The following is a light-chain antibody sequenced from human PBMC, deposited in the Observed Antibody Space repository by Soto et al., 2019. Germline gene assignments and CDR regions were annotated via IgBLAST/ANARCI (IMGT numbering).Light chain of an antibody. CDR2: AAS. Sequence: DIHIAYSSSSLSASFVDRVPIPFRASQSISTYLHWYQQKPGKAPNLLIYAASTLQSGVPSRFSGSGSGTDFTLTISSLQPEDFATYYCQQSFITPHTFGQGTKVDIK. CDR1: QSISTY. V-gene: IGKV1-39*01. J-gene: IGKJ2*01. CDR3: QQSFITPHT.